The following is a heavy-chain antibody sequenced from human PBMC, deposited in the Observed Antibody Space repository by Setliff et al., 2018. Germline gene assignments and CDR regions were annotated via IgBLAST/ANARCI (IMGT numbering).Heavy chain of an antibody. CDR1: SGSFSGYY. V-gene: IGHV4-34*01. CDR3: ARGYFPSESSSYFYAY. J-gene: IGHJ4*02. D-gene: IGHD3-22*01. Sequence: SETLSLTCAVYSGSFSGYYWSWIRQPPGKGLEWIGEINQSGSTNYNPSLKSRVTISVDTSKNQISLKLSSVTAADTAVYYCARGYFPSESSSYFYAYWGQGTLVTVSS. CDR2: INQSGST.